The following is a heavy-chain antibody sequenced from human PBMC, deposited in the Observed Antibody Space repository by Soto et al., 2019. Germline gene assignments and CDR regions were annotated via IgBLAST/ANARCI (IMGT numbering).Heavy chain of an antibody. V-gene: IGHV3-9*01. CDR3: AKDSGVGLLLGFKDWYFDL. Sequence: EVQLVESGGGLVQPGRSLRLSCAASGFTFDDYAMHWVRQAPGKGLEGVSGISWNSGSIGYADSVKGRFTISRDNAKNSLYLQMNSLRAEDTALYYCAKDSGVGLLLGFKDWYFDLWGRGTLVTVSS. J-gene: IGHJ2*01. CDR2: ISWNSGSI. D-gene: IGHD2-2*01. CDR1: GFTFDDYA.